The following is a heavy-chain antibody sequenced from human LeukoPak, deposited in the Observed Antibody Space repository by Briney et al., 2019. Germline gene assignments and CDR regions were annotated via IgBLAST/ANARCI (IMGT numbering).Heavy chain of an antibody. D-gene: IGHD2-15*01. J-gene: IGHJ4*02. V-gene: IGHV3-21*01. Sequence: GGSLRLSCAASGFTFNSYSMNWVRQAPGKGLEWVSSISSSNSYIYYADSVKGRFTISRDNAKNSLYLQMNSLRAEDTAVYYCASLACSGGSCYSYTDYWGQGTLVTVSS. CDR3: ASLACSGGSCYSYTDY. CDR1: GFTFNSYS. CDR2: ISSSNSYI.